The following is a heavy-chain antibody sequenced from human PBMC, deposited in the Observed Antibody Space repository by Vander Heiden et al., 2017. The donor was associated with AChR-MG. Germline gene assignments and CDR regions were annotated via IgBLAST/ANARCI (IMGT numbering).Heavy chain of an antibody. J-gene: IGHJ4*02. CDR3: VKEDLVQHLSN. CDR1: GFTFEDHK. V-gene: IGHV3-9*01. D-gene: IGHD5-12*01. Sequence: EVQLVESGGGLVQPGGSLRLSCEVSGFTFEDHKMHWVRQVPGKGPEWVSAITRNSGIIGYSDSVRGRFTISRDNAKNCLYLQMNSLRVEDAALYYCVKEDLVQHLSNWGQGTLVAVSS. CDR2: ITRNSGII.